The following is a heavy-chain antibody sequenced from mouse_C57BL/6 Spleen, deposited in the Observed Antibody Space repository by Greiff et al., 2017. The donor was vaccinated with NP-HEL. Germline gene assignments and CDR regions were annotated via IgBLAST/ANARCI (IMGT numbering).Heavy chain of an antibody. J-gene: IGHJ3*01. CDR2: ISSGSSTI. D-gene: IGHD2-2*01. Sequence: DVKLVESGGGLVKPGGSLKLSCAASGFTFSDYGMHWVRQAPEKGLEWVAYISSGSSTIYYADTVKGRFTISRDNAKNTLFLQMTSLRSEDTAMYYCARGHYGYDRGFAYWGQGTLVTVSA. V-gene: IGHV5-17*01. CDR1: GFTFSDYG. CDR3: ARGHYGYDRGFAY.